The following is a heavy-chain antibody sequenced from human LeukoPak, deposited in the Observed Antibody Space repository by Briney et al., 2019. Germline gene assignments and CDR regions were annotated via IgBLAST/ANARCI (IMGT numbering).Heavy chain of an antibody. Sequence: GGSLRLSCAASGFTFSNYWMSWGRQAPGKGLEWVANIKQDATEKNYVDSVKGRFTISRDNAKNSLYLQMNSLRVEDTAVYYCARDRGYSTFDYWGQGTLVTVSS. CDR3: ARDRGYSTFDY. J-gene: IGHJ4*02. CDR1: GFTFSNYW. V-gene: IGHV3-7*01. CDR2: IKQDATEK. D-gene: IGHD3-22*01.